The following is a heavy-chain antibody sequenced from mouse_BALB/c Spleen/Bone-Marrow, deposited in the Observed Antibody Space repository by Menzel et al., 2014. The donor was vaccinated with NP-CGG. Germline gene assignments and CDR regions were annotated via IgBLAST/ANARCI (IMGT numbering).Heavy chain of an antibody. CDR2: INSNGGST. V-gene: IGHV5-6-3*01. Sequence: EVQLVESGGGLVQPGGSLKLSCAASGLTFXSYGMSWVRQTPDKRLELVATINSNGGSTYYPDSVKGRFTISRDNAKNPLYLQMSSLKSEDTAMYYCARVWYFDYWGQGTSLTVSS. CDR1: GLTFXSYG. CDR3: ARVWYFDY. J-gene: IGHJ2*03.